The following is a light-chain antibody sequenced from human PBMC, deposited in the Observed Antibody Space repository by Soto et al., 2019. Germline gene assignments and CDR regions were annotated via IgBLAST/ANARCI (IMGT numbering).Light chain of an antibody. J-gene: IGLJ1*01. CDR2: GNS. CDR3: QSYDSKLSNYV. CDR1: NSNIGAGYD. Sequence: VLTQPPSVSGAPGQRVTISCTGSNSNIGAGYDVHWYQQLPGTAPKLLIYGNSNRPSGVPDRFSGSKSGPSASLAITGLQAEDEADYYCQSYDSKLSNYVFGTGTKVTVL. V-gene: IGLV1-40*01.